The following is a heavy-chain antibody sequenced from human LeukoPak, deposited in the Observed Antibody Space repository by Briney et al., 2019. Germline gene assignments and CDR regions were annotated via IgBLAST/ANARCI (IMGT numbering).Heavy chain of an antibody. CDR1: GGTFSSYA. CDR3: ARGGLAVAAYFDY. CDR2: IIPIFGTA. V-gene: IGHV1-69*05. D-gene: IGHD6-19*01. J-gene: IGHJ4*02. Sequence: SVKVSCKASGGTFSSYAISWVRQAPGQGLEWMGGIIPIFGTANYAQKFQGRVTITTDESTSTAYMELSSLRSEDTAVYYCARGGLAVAAYFDYWGQGTLVTVSS.